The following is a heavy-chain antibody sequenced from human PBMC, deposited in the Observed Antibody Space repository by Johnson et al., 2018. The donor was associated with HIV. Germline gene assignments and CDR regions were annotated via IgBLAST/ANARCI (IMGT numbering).Heavy chain of an antibody. CDR1: GFTFDEYD. CDR3: ARATYYYDTSGYLTRPKAFDV. D-gene: IGHD3-22*01. CDR2: IPWNGGTT. V-gene: IGHV3-20*04. Sequence: VQLVESGGGVERPGGSLRLSCVASGFTFDEYDMNWVRQAPGKGLEWVSSIPWNGGTTGSADSVKGRFTISRDNAKNSLYLQMDSLRGEDTALYYCARATYYYDTSGYLTRPKAFDVWGQGTMVTVSS. J-gene: IGHJ3*01.